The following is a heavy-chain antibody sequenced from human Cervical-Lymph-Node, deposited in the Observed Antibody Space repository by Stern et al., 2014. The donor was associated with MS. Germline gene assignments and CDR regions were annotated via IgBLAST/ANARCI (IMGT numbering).Heavy chain of an antibody. D-gene: IGHD1-26*01. J-gene: IGHJ5*02. Sequence: VQLVQSGGGVVQPGRSLRLSCAASGFTFSSYGMHWGRPAPGKGQGWVAVVWYDGSNKYYADSVKGRFTISRDNSKNTLYLQMNSLRAEDTAVYYCAILGPSGSYGSWGQGTLVTVSS. V-gene: IGHV3-33*01. CDR3: AILGPSGSYGS. CDR1: GFTFSSYG. CDR2: VWYDGSNK.